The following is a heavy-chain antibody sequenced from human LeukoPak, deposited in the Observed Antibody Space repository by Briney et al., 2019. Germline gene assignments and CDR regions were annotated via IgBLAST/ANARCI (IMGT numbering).Heavy chain of an antibody. J-gene: IGHJ5*02. CDR3: AREENIGWFDP. CDR1: GYTFTSYD. CDR2: MNPNSGNT. Sequence: GASVKVSCKASGYTFTSYDINWVRQATGQGLEWMGWMNPNSGNTGYAQKFQGRVTMTTDTSTSTAYMELRSLRSDDTAVYYCAREENIGWFDPWGQGTLVTVSS. D-gene: IGHD2/OR15-2a*01. V-gene: IGHV1-8*01.